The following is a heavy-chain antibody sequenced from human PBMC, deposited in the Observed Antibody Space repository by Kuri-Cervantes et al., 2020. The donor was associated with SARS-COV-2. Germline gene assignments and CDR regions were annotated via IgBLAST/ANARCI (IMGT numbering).Heavy chain of an antibody. CDR3: ARGVRGRGKYYYGSGSFPHPPYYMDV. V-gene: IGHV1-18*04. CDR2: ISAYNGNT. J-gene: IGHJ6*03. Sequence: ASVKVSCKASGYTFTGYYMHWVRQAPGQGLEWMGWISAYNGNTNYAQKLQGRVTMTTDTSTSTAYMELRSLRSDDTAVYYCARGVRGRGKYYYGSGSFPHPPYYMDVWGKGTTVTVSS. D-gene: IGHD3-10*01. CDR1: GYTFTGYY.